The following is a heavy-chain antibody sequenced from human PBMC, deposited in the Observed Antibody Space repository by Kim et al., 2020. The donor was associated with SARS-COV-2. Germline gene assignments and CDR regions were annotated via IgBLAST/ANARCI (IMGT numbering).Heavy chain of an antibody. D-gene: IGHD2-21*01. J-gene: IGHJ6*02. CDR2: IA. CDR3: ALRAYPMDV. V-gene: IGHV1-69*02. Sequence: IAKYAQKFQGRVPITADKSTSTAYMELGSLRSEDTAVYYCALRAYPMDVWGQGTTVTVSS.